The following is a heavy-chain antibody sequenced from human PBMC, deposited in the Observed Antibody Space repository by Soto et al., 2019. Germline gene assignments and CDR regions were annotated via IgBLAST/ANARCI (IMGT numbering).Heavy chain of an antibody. D-gene: IGHD2-15*01. CDR3: ARVVAATSHYFDY. CDR1: GGSVSTYD. V-gene: IGHV4-59*02. Sequence: LSLQCIVRGGSVSTYDWSWIRQSPGKGLEWIGCIYYSGSTNYNPSLKSRVTISVDTSKNQFSLKLSSVTAADTAVYYCARVVAATSHYFDYWGQGALVTVS. J-gene: IGHJ4*02. CDR2: IYYSGST.